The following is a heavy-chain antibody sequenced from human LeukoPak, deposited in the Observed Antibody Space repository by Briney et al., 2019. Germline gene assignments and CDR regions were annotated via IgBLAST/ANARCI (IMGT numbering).Heavy chain of an antibody. J-gene: IGHJ6*02. CDR1: GFAFNAFG. CDR2: IGTTSGAI. V-gene: IGHV3-48*01. CDR3: AKSWVKQRPQTYYYYGMDV. D-gene: IGHD6-25*01. Sequence: GGSLRLSCAASGFAFNAFGMNWVRQAPGKGLEWVSYIGTTSGAIYYADSVKGRFTISRDSAKNSLYLQMNSLRAEDTALYYCAKSWVKQRPQTYYYYGMDVWGQGTTVTVSS.